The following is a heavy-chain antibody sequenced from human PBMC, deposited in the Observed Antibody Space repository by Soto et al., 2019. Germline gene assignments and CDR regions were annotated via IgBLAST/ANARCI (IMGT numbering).Heavy chain of an antibody. V-gene: IGHV4-59*08. Sequence: SETLSLTCTVSGGSISSYYWSWIRQPPGKGLEWIGYIYYSGSTNYNPSLKSRVTISVDTSKNQFSLKLSSVTAADTAVYYCARHAYGDYSAEIDYWGQGTLVTVSS. D-gene: IGHD4-17*01. CDR1: GGSISSYY. J-gene: IGHJ4*02. CDR2: IYYSGST. CDR3: ARHAYGDYSAEIDY.